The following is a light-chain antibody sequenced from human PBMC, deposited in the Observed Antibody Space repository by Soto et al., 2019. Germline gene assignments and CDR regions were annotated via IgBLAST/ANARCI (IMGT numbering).Light chain of an antibody. CDR1: SSDVGGYNY. J-gene: IGLJ3*02. Sequence: QSALTQPASVSGSPGQSITISCTGTSSDVGGYNYVSWYQQHPGKAPKLMIYEVSNRPSGVSNRFSGSKSGNTASLTISGLQAGDEADYYCSSYTSSSTLSWVFGGGTKLTVL. V-gene: IGLV2-14*01. CDR3: SSYTSSSTLSWV. CDR2: EVS.